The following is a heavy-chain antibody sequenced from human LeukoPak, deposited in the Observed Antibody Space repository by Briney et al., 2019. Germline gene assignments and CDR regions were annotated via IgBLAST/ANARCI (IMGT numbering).Heavy chain of an antibody. CDR3: AKSGGGNSEGENY. CDR1: GFTFRSYG. D-gene: IGHD4-23*01. J-gene: IGHJ4*02. V-gene: IGHV3-23*01. CDR2: ISGSGGST. Sequence: GGSLRLSCAASGFTFRSYGMSWVRQAPGKGLEWVSAISGSGGSTYYADSVKGRFTISRDNSKNTLYLQMSSLRAEDTAVYYCAKSGGGNSEGENYWGQGTLVTVSS.